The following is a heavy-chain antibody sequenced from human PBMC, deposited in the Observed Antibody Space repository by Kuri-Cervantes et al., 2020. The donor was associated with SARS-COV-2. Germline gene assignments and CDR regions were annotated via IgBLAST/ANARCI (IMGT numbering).Heavy chain of an antibody. D-gene: IGHD1-1*01. J-gene: IGHJ4*02. CDR2: IYSGGST. V-gene: IGHV3-66*02. Sequence: RGSLRPSCAASGFSVSSNYMSWVRQAPGKGLEWVSVIYSGGSTYYADSVKGRFTISRDNSKNTLYLQMDSLRAEDTAVDYCARDLGTIQGRDYWGQGTLVTVSS. CDR1: GFSVSSNY. CDR3: ARDLGTIQGRDY.